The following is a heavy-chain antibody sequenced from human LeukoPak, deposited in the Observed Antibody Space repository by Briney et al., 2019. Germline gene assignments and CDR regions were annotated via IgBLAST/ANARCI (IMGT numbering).Heavy chain of an antibody. CDR1: GFTLSSYA. CDR2: ISYDGSNK. V-gene: IGHV3-30-3*01. J-gene: IGHJ4*02. Sequence: QSGGSLRLSCAASGFTLSSYAMHWVRQAPGKGLEWVAVISYDGSNKYYADSVKGRFTISRDNSKNTLYLQMNSLRAEDTAVYYCAREYSYDDGQEIEDYWGQGTLVTVSS. D-gene: IGHD5-18*01. CDR3: AREYSYDDGQEIEDY.